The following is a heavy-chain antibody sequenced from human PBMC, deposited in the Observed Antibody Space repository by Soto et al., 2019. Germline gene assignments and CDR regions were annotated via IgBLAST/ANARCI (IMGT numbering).Heavy chain of an antibody. CDR1: GFTFSSYA. Sequence: HPGGSLRLSCAASGFTFSSYAMSWVRQAPGKGLEWVSAISGSGGSTYYADSVRGRFTISRDNSKNTLYLQMNSLRAEDTAVYYCAKGGVLLWFGDKSPFDYWGQGTLVTVSS. CDR3: AKGGVLLWFGDKSPFDY. D-gene: IGHD3-10*01. J-gene: IGHJ4*02. V-gene: IGHV3-23*01. CDR2: ISGSGGST.